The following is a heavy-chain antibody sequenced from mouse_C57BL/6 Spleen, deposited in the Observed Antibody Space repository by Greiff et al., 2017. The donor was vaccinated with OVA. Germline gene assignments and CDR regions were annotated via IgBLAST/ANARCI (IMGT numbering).Heavy chain of an antibody. J-gene: IGHJ2*01. CDR1: GFTFSSYT. CDR2: ISGGGGNT. Sequence: EVHLVESGGGLVKPGGSLTLSCAASGFTFSSYTMSWVRQTPEKRLEWVATISGGGGNTYYPDSVKGRFTISRDNAKNTLYLQMSSLRSEDTALYYCARREFDYWGQGTTLTVSS. V-gene: IGHV5-9*01. CDR3: ARREFDY.